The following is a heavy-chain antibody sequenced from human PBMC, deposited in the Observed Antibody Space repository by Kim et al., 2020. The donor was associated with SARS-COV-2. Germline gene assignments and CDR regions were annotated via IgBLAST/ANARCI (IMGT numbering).Heavy chain of an antibody. D-gene: IGHD6-13*01. CDR2: IKVDGSVK. CDR1: GFSFSTYW. V-gene: IGHV3-7*01. Sequence: GGSLRLSCAASGFSFSTYWMTWVRQTPGKGLEWLAAIKVDGSVKYYADSVKGRFTISRDNAKNSLYLQMNSLSAEDTAVYYCAWEPRQLAYWGQGTLVTVS. CDR3: AWEPRQLAY. J-gene: IGHJ4*02.